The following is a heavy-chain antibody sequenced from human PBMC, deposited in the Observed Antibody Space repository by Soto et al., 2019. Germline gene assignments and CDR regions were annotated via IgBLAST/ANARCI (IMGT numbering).Heavy chain of an antibody. V-gene: IGHV4-4*02. CDR3: ARGFGHTSSWYFDL. Sequence: QVQLQESGPGLVKPSGTLSLTCAVSGGSITSNNWWSWVRQPPGKGLEWIGEIYYSGNTNYNPSLRGRVSMSVDKYQNQFSLLFTSVTAADTAVYYCARGFGHTSSWYFDLWGQGILITVSS. CDR2: IYYSGNT. J-gene: IGHJ4*02. CDR1: GGSITSNNW. D-gene: IGHD6-13*01.